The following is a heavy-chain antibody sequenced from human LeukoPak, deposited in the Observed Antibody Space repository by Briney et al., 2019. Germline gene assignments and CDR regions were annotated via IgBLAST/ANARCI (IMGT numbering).Heavy chain of an antibody. CDR1: GGSFSGYY. CDR2: INHSGST. Sequence: SETLSLTCAVYGGSFSGYYWSWIRQPPGKGLEWIGEINHSGSTNYNPSLKSRVTISVDTSKNQFSLKLSSVTAADTAVYYCAREIAVAGRYPRSDYWGQGTLVTVSS. V-gene: IGHV4-34*01. D-gene: IGHD6-19*01. CDR3: AREIAVAGRYPRSDY. J-gene: IGHJ4*02.